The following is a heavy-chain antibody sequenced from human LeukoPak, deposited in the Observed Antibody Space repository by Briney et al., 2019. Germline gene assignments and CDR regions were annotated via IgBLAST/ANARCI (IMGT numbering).Heavy chain of an antibody. CDR3: ATCPYDSTDMRFDY. J-gene: IGHJ4*02. CDR2: IRTDGTIT. V-gene: IGHV3-74*03. D-gene: IGHD3-22*01. Sequence: PGGSLRLSCAASGFTFSSYWMHWVRQAPGKGLVWVSRIRTDGTITTYADSVKGRFSISRDDSKNTLYLQMNSLRVDDTAVYYCATCPYDSTDMRFDYWGQGTLITVSS. CDR1: GFTFSSYW.